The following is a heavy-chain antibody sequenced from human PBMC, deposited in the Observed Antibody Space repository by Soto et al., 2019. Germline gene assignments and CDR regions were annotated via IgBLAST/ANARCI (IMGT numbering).Heavy chain of an antibody. Sequence: ASVKVSCKASGYTFTNYGISWVRQAPGQRLEWMGWINAGNGNTKYSQKFQGRVTITRDTSASTAYMELSSLRSEDTAVYYCARSIVVVTALDYWGQGTLVTVS. D-gene: IGHD2-21*02. CDR1: GYTFTNYG. J-gene: IGHJ4*02. CDR3: ARSIVVVTALDY. CDR2: INAGNGNT. V-gene: IGHV1-3*01.